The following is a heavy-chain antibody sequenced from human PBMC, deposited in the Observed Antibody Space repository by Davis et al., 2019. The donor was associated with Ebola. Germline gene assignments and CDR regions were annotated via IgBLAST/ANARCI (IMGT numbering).Heavy chain of an antibody. CDR1: GGTFSSYA. J-gene: IGHJ4*02. V-gene: IGHV1-69*06. CDR2: IIPIFGTA. Sequence: SVKVSCKASGGTFSSYAISWVRQAPGQGLEWMGGIIPIFGTANYAQKFQGRVTITADKSTSTAYMELSSPRSEDTAVYYCARHTDFGVVTSFDYWGQGTLVTVSS. D-gene: IGHD3-3*01. CDR3: ARHTDFGVVTSFDY.